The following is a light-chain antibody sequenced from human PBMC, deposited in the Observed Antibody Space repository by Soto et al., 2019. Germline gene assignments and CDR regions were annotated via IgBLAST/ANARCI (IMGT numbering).Light chain of an antibody. CDR3: SSYRRSSTLDV. Sequence: QSALTQPASVSGSPGQSITISCTGTSSDVGGYNYVSWYQQHPGKAPKLMIYEVSNRPSGVSNRFSGSKSGNTASLTISGLQTEEKTDYNYSSYRRSSTLDVFGNESKGTGL. CDR1: SSDVGGYNY. J-gene: IGLJ1*01. V-gene: IGLV2-14*01. CDR2: EVS.